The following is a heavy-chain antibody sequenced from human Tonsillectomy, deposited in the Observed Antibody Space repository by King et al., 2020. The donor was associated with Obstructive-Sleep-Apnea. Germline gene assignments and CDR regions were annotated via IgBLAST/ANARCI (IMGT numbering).Heavy chain of an antibody. V-gene: IGHV3-48*04. J-gene: IGHJ3*02. CDR1: GFTFSSYS. CDR3: ARMRRSPTHDAFDI. CDR2: ISSSSSTI. Sequence: VQLVESGGGLVQPGGSLRLSCAASGFTFSSYSMNWVRQAPGKGLEWVSYISSSSSTIYYADSGKGRFTISRDNAKNSLYLQMNSLRAEDTAVYYCARMRRSPTHDAFDIWGQGTMVTVSS.